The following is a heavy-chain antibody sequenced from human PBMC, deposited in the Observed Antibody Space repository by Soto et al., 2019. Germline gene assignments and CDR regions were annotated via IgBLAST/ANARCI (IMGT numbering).Heavy chain of an antibody. J-gene: IGHJ3*02. V-gene: IGHV3-23*01. CDR3: AKWDIVVVPAAIRGAFDI. Sequence: LTLTCTFSGFTFSSYAMSWVRQAPGKGLEWVSAISGSGGSTYYADSVKGRFTISRDNSKNTLYLQMNSLRAEDTAVYYCAKWDIVVVPAAIRGAFDIWGQGTMVTVSS. CDR2: ISGSGGST. D-gene: IGHD2-2*02. CDR1: GFTFSSYA.